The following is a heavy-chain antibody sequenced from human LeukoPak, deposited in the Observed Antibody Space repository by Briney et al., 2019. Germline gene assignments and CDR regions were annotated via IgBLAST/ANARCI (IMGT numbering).Heavy chain of an antibody. CDR2: INTGGT. D-gene: IGHD3-22*01. CDR3: ARGDGSSGYDY. CDR1: GYTFTDSS. Sequence: ASVKVSCKASGYTFTDSSMHWVRQAPGQGLEWMGWINTGGTNYAHEFQGRVTMTRDTSISTACMELSRLRFDDTAIYYCARGDGSSGYDYWGQGTLVTVSS. V-gene: IGHV1-2*02. J-gene: IGHJ4*02.